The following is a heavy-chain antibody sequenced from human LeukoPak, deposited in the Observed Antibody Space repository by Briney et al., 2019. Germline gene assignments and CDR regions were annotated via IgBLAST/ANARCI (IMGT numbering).Heavy chain of an antibody. CDR3: ARVGTTLFDR. D-gene: IGHD1-1*01. V-gene: IGHV4-61*02. CDR1: GGSISSGSYY. CDR2: IYTSGST. Sequence: SETLSLACIVSGGSISSGSYYWSWIRQPAGKGLEWIGRIYTSGSTDYNPSFKSRVTISVATTKNQFSLKLSSVTAADTAVYYCARVGTTLFDRWGQGTLVTVSS. J-gene: IGHJ5*02.